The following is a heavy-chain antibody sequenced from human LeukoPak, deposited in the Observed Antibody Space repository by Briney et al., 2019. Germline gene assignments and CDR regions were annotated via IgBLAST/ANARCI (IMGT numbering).Heavy chain of an antibody. Sequence: GGSLRLSCAASGFTFSSYAMSWVRQAPGKGLEWVSVIYSGSSTYYADSVKGRFTISRDNSKNTLYLQMNSLRAEDTAVYYCARARRDMDVWGKGTTVTISS. CDR1: GFTFSSYA. J-gene: IGHJ6*03. CDR3: ARARRDMDV. CDR2: IYSGSST. V-gene: IGHV3-66*01.